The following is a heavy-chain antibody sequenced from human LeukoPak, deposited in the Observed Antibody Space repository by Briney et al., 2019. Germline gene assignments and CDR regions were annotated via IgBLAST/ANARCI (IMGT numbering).Heavy chain of an antibody. Sequence: PSQTLSLTCTVSGGSISSGSYYWSWIRQPAGKGLKWIGRIYTSGSTNYNPSLKSRVTISVDTSKNQFSLKLSSVTAADTAVYYCARVGAGGYYYEWYFDLWGRGTLVTVSS. D-gene: IGHD3-22*01. V-gene: IGHV4-61*02. CDR3: ARVGAGGYYYEWYFDL. CDR2: IYTSGST. CDR1: GGSISSGSYY. J-gene: IGHJ2*01.